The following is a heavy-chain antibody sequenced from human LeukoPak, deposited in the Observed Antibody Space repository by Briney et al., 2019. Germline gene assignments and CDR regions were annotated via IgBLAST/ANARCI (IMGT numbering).Heavy chain of an antibody. CDR1: GGSVSSSRYY. V-gene: IGHV4-39*01. D-gene: IGHD3-9*01. Sequence: SETLSLTCPVSGGSVSSSRYYWGWIRQPPGKGLEWIGSIYYTGSTYYKPSLKSRVTISVDASKNQISLKLSSVTAADTAVYFCARRKSFDYLSPIDSWGQGTLVTVSS. CDR2: IYYTGST. J-gene: IGHJ4*02. CDR3: ARRKSFDYLSPIDS.